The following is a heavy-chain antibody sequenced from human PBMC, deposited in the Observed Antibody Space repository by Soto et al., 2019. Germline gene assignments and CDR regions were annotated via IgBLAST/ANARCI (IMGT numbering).Heavy chain of an antibody. Sequence: PSETLSLTCTISGDSISSSYWNWIRQPPGKGLEWIGYMYYSGSTNYNPSPKSRVTISVDTSRNQFSLKLTSVAAADTAVYYCASQDHSRSSSGWFDPWGQGTLVTVSS. J-gene: IGHJ5*02. V-gene: IGHV4-59*01. CDR3: ASQDHSRSSSGWFDP. CDR2: MYYSGST. D-gene: IGHD6-6*01. CDR1: GDSISSSY.